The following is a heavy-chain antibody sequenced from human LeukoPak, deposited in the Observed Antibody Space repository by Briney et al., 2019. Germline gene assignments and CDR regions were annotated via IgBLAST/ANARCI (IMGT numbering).Heavy chain of an antibody. D-gene: IGHD6-13*01. Sequence: GASVKVSCKASGYTFTSYGISWVRQAPGQGLEWMGWISAYNGNTNYAQNLQGRVTMTTVTSTSTAYMELRSLRSDDTAVYYCARDRAAAGTVSIVAYWGQGTLVTVSS. J-gene: IGHJ4*02. V-gene: IGHV1-18*04. CDR2: ISAYNGNT. CDR1: GYTFTSYG. CDR3: ARDRAAAGTVSIVAY.